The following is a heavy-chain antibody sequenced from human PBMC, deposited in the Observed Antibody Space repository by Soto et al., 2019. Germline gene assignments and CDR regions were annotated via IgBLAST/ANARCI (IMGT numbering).Heavy chain of an antibody. CDR3: AVRASCSWYYDYMDV. V-gene: IGHV3-74*01. Sequence: EVQLVESGGGLVQPGGSLRLSCAASGFTFSSYWMHWVRQAPGKGLVWVSRINSDGSSTSYADSVKGRFTISRDNAKNTLYLQMNSLRAEDTAVYYCAVRASCSWYYDYMDVWGKGTTVTVSS. CDR1: GFTFSSYW. D-gene: IGHD6-13*01. J-gene: IGHJ6*03. CDR2: INSDGSST.